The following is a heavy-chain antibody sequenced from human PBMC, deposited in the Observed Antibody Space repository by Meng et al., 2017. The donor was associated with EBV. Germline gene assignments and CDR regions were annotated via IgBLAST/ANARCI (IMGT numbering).Heavy chain of an antibody. D-gene: IGHD1-14*01. CDR1: GFTFSNHG. J-gene: IGHJ5*02. V-gene: IGHV3-30*18. Sequence: HLGGAGGGVVQPGSSLRLSGAASGFTFSNHGFHWVRQAPGKGPEWVAIIPSDASHNKYYADSVKGRFTISRDNSKNTLYLQMNSLRTEDTAVYYCAKDLSGRFNPWGQGTLVTVSS. CDR2: IPSDASHNK. CDR3: AKDLSGRFNP.